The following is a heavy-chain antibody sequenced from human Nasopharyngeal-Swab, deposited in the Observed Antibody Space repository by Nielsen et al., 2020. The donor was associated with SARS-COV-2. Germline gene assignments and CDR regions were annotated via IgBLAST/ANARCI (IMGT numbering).Heavy chain of an antibody. J-gene: IGHJ4*02. V-gene: IGHV3-23*01. Sequence: GGSLRLSCAASGFTFSSYAMSWVRQAPGKGLEWVPAISGSGGSTYYADSVKGRFTISRDNSKNTLYLQMNSLRAEDTAVYYCAKGSLGIVGAMGRLDYWGQGTLVTVSS. D-gene: IGHD1-26*01. CDR2: ISGSGGST. CDR1: GFTFSSYA. CDR3: AKGSLGIVGAMGRLDY.